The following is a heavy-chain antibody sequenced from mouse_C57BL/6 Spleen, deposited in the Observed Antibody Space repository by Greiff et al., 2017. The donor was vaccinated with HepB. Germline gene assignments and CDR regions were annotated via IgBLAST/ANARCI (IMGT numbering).Heavy chain of an antibody. J-gene: IGHJ4*01. Sequence: DVMLVESGEGLVKPGGSLKLSCAASGFTFSSYAMSWVRQTPEKRLEWVAYISSGGDYIYYADTVKGRFTISRDNARNTLYLQMSSLKSEDTAMYYCTRGYYGSSWDYAMDYWGQGTSVTVSS. CDR2: ISSGGDYI. D-gene: IGHD1-1*01. V-gene: IGHV5-9-1*02. CDR3: TRGYYGSSWDYAMDY. CDR1: GFTFSSYA.